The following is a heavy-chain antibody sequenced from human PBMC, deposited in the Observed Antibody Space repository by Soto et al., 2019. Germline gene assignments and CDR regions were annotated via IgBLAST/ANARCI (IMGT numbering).Heavy chain of an antibody. V-gene: IGHV4-39*01. D-gene: IGHD3-9*01. CDR2: IYYSGST. CDR3: ATGGLLRYFDWLTNWFDP. J-gene: IGHJ5*02. Sequence: SETLSLTCTVSGGSISSSSYYWGWIRQPPGKGLEWIGSIYYSGSTYYNPSLKSRVTISVDTSKNQFSLKLSSVTAADTAVYYCATGGLLRYFDWLTNWFDPWGQGTLVTVSS. CDR1: GGSISSSSYY.